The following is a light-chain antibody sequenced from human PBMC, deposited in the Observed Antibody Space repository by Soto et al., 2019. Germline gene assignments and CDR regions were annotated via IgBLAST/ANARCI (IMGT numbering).Light chain of an antibody. Sequence: QSVLTQPPSASGSPGQSVTISCTGTSSDVGGYNYVSWYQQYPGRAPKLMIYDVTKRPSGVPDRFSGSKSGNTASLTISGLQAEDEADYYCNSYTSSSTYVFGTGTKVTVL. CDR1: SSDVGGYNY. CDR3: NSYTSSSTYV. CDR2: DVT. V-gene: IGLV2-8*01. J-gene: IGLJ1*01.